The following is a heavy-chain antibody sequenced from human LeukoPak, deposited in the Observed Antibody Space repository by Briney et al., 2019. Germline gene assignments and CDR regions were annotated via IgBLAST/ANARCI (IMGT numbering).Heavy chain of an antibody. J-gene: IGHJ4*02. CDR2: ISGSGGST. CDR1: GLTFSSYA. Sequence: GGSLRPSCAASGLTFSSYAMSWVRQAPGKGLEWVSAISGSGGSTYYADSVKGRFTISRDNSKNTLYLQMNSLRAEDTAVYYCANIAHIGLDYWGQGTLVTVSS. CDR3: ANIAHIGLDY. V-gene: IGHV3-23*01.